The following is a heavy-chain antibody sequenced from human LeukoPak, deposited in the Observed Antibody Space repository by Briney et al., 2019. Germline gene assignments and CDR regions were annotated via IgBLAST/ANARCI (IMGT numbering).Heavy chain of an antibody. CDR1: GFTFSSYW. Sequence: PGGSLRLSCAASGFTFSSYWMSWVRQAPGKGLEWVANIKQDGSEKYYVDSVKGRFTISRDNAKNLLFLQMNSLRAEDTALYYCARIAREAFDIWGQGTMVTVSS. J-gene: IGHJ3*02. CDR3: ARIAREAFDI. D-gene: IGHD1-26*01. V-gene: IGHV3-7*01. CDR2: IKQDGSEK.